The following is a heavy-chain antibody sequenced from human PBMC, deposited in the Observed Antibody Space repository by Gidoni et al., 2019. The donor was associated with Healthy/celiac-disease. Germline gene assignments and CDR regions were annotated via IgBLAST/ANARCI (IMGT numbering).Heavy chain of an antibody. CDR3: ARVWSGSNFDY. J-gene: IGHJ4*02. V-gene: IGHV4-4*02. Sequence: QVQLQESGPGLVKPAGTLSPTRAFSGGSISSSNWWSWVRQPPGKGLGWIEEIYHSGSTNYNPSLKSRVTISVDKSKNQFSLKLSSVTAADTAVYYCARVWSGSNFDYWGQGTLVTVSS. CDR1: GGSISSSNW. D-gene: IGHD1-26*01. CDR2: IYHSGST.